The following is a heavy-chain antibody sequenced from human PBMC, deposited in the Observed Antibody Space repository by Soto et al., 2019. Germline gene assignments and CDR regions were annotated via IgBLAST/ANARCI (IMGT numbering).Heavy chain of an antibody. D-gene: IGHD5-12*01. J-gene: IGHJ6*02. Sequence: SVKVTCKASGGTFSSYAISWVRQAPGQGLEWMGGIIPIFGTANYAQKFQGRVTITADKSTSTAYMELSSLRSEDTAVYYCARAQVEMATIYYYYGMDVWGQGTTVTVSS. CDR1: GGTFSSYA. CDR3: ARAQVEMATIYYYYGMDV. V-gene: IGHV1-69*06. CDR2: IIPIFGTA.